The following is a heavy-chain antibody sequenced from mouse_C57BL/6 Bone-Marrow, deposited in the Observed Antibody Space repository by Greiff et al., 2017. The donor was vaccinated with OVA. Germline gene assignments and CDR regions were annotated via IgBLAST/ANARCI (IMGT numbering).Heavy chain of an antibody. CDR1: GFTFSDYY. J-gene: IGHJ3*01. CDR3: ARHGYWGVAY. CDR2: ISNGGGST. V-gene: IGHV5-12*01. Sequence: EVKLMESGGGLVQPGGSLKLSCAASGFTFSDYYMYWVRQTPEKRLEWVAYISNGGGSTYYPDTVKGRFTISRDNAKNTLYLQMSRLKSEDTAMYYCARHGYWGVAYWGQGTLVTVSA. D-gene: IGHD1-2*01.